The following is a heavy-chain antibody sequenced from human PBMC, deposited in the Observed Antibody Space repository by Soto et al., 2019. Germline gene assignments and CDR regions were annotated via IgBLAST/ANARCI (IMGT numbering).Heavy chain of an antibody. J-gene: IGHJ4*02. CDR2: LNPNTGDS. V-gene: IGHV1-8*01. D-gene: IGHD1-1*01. Sequence: VKVSCKASGYTFTSYDIYWVRQATGQGLEWMGWLNPNTGDSAYAQKFQGRISVTSDTSINTVHMELSSLRSEDTAVYYCARRAETNGWNGFGADKYYFDFWGQGTLVTVSS. CDR1: GYTFTSYD. CDR3: ARRAETNGWNGFGADKYYFDF.